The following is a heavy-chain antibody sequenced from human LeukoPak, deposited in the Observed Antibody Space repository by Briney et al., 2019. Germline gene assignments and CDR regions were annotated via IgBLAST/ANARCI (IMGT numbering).Heavy chain of an antibody. V-gene: IGHV4-34*01. Sequence: SETLSLTCAVYGGSFSGYYWSWIRQPPGKGLEWIGEINHSGSTNYNPSLKSRVTISVDTSKNQFSLKLTSVTAADTAVYYCARRVGGVVTPSYFYYYYMDVWGKGTTVTVSS. CDR3: ARRVGGVVTPSYFYYYYMDV. CDR2: INHSGST. D-gene: IGHD4-23*01. CDR1: GGSFSGYY. J-gene: IGHJ6*03.